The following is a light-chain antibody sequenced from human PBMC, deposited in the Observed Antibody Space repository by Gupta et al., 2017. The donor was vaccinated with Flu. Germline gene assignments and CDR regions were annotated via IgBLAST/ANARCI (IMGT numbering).Light chain of an antibody. V-gene: IGKV1-39*01. J-gene: IGKJ5*01. Sequence: DTQMTQSPSSLSASVGDRVTITCRASQSISNYLNWYQQKPGKAPELLIYAASSLQSGVPSRFSGSGSGTDFTLTISSLQPEDFATYYCQQSYSSLPITFGQGTRLEIK. CDR2: AAS. CDR3: QQSYSSLPIT. CDR1: QSISNY.